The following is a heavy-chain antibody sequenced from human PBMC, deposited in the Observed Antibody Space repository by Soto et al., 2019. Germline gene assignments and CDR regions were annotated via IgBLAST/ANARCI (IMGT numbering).Heavy chain of an antibody. CDR1: GGTFSSYA. J-gene: IGHJ6*02. V-gene: IGHV1-69*01. CDR3: ARGTDYYGSGSYERDYYYGMDV. Sequence: QVQLVQSGAEVKKPGSSVKVSCTASGGTFSSYAISWVRQAPGQGLEWMGGIIPIFGTANYAQKFQGRVTITADESTSTAYMELSSLRSEDTAVYYCARGTDYYGSGSYERDYYYGMDVWGQGTTVTVSS. CDR2: IIPIFGTA. D-gene: IGHD3-10*01.